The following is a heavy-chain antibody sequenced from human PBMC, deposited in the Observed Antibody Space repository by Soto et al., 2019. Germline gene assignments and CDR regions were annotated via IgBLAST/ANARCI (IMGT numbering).Heavy chain of an antibody. D-gene: IGHD2-15*01. Sequence: QVQLQESGPGLVKPSETLSLTCTVSGGSISSYYWSWIRQPPGKGLEWIGYIYYSGSTNYNPSLKSRVTLSVDTSKKQFSLKLSSVTAADTAVYYCARHPGGTDHRQTGNGIYYFDYWGQGTLVTVSS. CDR1: GGSISSYY. V-gene: IGHV4-59*08. CDR2: IYYSGST. J-gene: IGHJ4*02. CDR3: ARHPGGTDHRQTGNGIYYFDY.